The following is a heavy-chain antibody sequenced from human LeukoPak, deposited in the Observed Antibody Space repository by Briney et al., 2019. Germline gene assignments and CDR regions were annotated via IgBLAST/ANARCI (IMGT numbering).Heavy chain of an antibody. CDR2: IIPIFGTA. D-gene: IGHD5-12*01. V-gene: IGHV1-69*06. CDR3: ARLGERGYSGYDYVDY. CDR1: GGTFSSYA. J-gene: IGHJ4*02. Sequence: ASVKVSCKASGGTFSSYAISWVRQAPGQGLEWMGGIIPIFGTANYAQKFQGRVTITADKSTSTAYMELSSLRSGDTAVYYCARLGERGYSGYDYVDYWGQGTLVTVSS.